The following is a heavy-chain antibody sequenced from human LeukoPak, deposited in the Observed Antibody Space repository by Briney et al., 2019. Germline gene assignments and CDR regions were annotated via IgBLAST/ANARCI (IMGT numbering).Heavy chain of an antibody. J-gene: IGHJ4*02. Sequence: PGGSLRLSCAASRFTFNSYAMSWVRQAPGKGLEWVSAISGSGGSTYYADSVKGRFTISRDNSKKTVYLQMNSLRPEDTALYYCAKDSILDHWGQGTLVTVSS. V-gene: IGHV3-23*01. CDR3: AKDSILDH. CDR1: RFTFNSYA. CDR2: ISGSGGST.